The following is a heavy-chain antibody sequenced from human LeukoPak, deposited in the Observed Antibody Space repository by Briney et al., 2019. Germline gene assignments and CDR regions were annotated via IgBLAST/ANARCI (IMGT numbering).Heavy chain of an antibody. Sequence: SETLSLTCTVSGGSISSGGYYWSWIRQPPGKGLEWIGYIYHSGSTYYNPSLKSRVTISVDRSKNQFSLKLSSVTAADTAVYYCARGDIGSAFDIWGQGTMVTVSS. CDR2: IYHSGST. CDR1: GGSISSGGYY. D-gene: IGHD5-12*01. J-gene: IGHJ3*02. CDR3: ARGDIGSAFDI. V-gene: IGHV4-30-2*01.